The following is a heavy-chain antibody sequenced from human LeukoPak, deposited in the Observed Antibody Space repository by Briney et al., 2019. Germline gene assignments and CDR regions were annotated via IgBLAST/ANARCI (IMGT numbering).Heavy chain of an antibody. CDR1: GFTFGSYA. D-gene: IGHD3-3*01. J-gene: IGHJ6*02. CDR2: ISGSGGST. V-gene: IGHV3-23*01. CDR3: AKDLGDFWSGYYYYYGMDV. Sequence: PGGSLRLSCAASGFTFGSYAMSWVRQAPGKGLEWVSAISGSGGSTYYADSVKGRFTISRDNSKNTLYLQMNSLRAEDTAVYYCAKDLGDFWSGYYYYYGMDVWGQGTTVTVSS.